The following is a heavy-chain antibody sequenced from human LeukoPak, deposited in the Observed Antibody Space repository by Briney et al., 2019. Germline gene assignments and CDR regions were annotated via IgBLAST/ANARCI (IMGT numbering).Heavy chain of an antibody. V-gene: IGHV4-59*01. Sequence: PSETLSLTCTVSGGSISSYYWSWIRQPPGKGLEWIGYVYNSGSTNYNPSLKSRVTISLDTSKNQFSLRLSSVTAADTAVYYCARVTSEYNYATTNYYFYMDVWGKGTTVTVSS. CDR2: VYNSGST. CDR3: ARVTSEYNYATTNYYFYMDV. J-gene: IGHJ6*03. D-gene: IGHD5-18*01. CDR1: GGSISSYY.